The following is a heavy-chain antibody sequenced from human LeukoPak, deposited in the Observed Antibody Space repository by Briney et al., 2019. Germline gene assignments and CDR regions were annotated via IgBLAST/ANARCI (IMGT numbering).Heavy chain of an antibody. CDR1: GYTFTGYY. CDR2: INPSGGST. J-gene: IGHJ4*02. D-gene: IGHD2-2*01. CDR3: ARGGPIVVVPAAIFGY. Sequence: ASVKVSCKASGYTFTGYYMHWVRQAPGQGLEWMGIINPSGGSTSYAQKFQGRVTMTRDMSTSTVYMELSSLRSEDTAVYYCARGGPIVVVPAAIFGYWGQGTLVTVSS. V-gene: IGHV1-46*01.